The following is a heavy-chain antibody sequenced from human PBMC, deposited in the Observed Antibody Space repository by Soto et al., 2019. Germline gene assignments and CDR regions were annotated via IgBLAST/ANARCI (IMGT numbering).Heavy chain of an antibody. V-gene: IGHV3-53*01. CDR3: AREFSMAYCAFDI. J-gene: IGHJ3*02. CDR1: GFPFDDYA. CDR2: IYSGGNT. Sequence: PGGSLRLSCAASGFPFDDYAMSWVRQAPGKGLEWVSVIYSGGNTYYADSVQGRFTISRDNSKNTLYLQMNSLRAEDTAVYYCAREFSMAYCAFDIWGQGTMVTVSS. D-gene: IGHD2-8*01.